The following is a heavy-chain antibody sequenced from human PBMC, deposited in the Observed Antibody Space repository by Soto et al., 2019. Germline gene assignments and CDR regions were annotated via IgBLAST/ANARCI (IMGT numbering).Heavy chain of an antibody. J-gene: IGHJ6*03. CDR3: AQAQWDV. CDR1: GFTFSTYA. CDR2: ISGTDGST. V-gene: IGHV3-23*01. Sequence: GGSLRLSCAASGFTFSTYAMSWVRQAPGKGLEWVSGISGTDGSTYYADSVKGRFTISRDNSKNTLYLQMNSLRVEDTAVYYCAQAQWDVWGKGTTVTVSS.